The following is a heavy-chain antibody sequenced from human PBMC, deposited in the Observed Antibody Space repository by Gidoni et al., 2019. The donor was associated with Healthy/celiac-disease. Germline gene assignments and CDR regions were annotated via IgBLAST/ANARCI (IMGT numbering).Heavy chain of an antibody. Sequence: PGLVKPSQTLSLTCTVSGGSISSGSYYWSWIRQPAGKGLEWIGRIYTSGSTNYNPSLKSRVTMSVDTSKNQFSLKLSSVTAADTAVYYCAREDVDTAIFDYWGQGTLVTVSS. CDR1: GGSISSGSYY. CDR2: IYTSGST. J-gene: IGHJ4*02. D-gene: IGHD5-18*01. CDR3: AREDVDTAIFDY. V-gene: IGHV4-61*02.